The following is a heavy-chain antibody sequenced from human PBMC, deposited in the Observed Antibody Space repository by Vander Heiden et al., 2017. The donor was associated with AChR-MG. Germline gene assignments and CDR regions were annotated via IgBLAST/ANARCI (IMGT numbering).Heavy chain of an antibody. Sequence: QVQLVQSGAEVKKPGASVKVSCKASGYTFTSYYMHWVRQAPGQGLEWMGIINPSGGSTSYAQKFQGRVTMTRDTSTSTVYMELSSLRSEDTAVYYCARSWDPVGESFTFDPWGQGTLVTVSS. J-gene: IGHJ5*02. D-gene: IGHD1-26*01. CDR2: INPSGGST. V-gene: IGHV1-46*01. CDR3: ARSWDPVGESFTFDP. CDR1: GYTFTSYY.